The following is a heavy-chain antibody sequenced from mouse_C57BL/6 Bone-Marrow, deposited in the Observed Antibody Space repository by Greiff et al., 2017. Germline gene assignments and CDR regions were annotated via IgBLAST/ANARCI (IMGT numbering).Heavy chain of an antibody. Sequence: EVQLQQSGPELVKPGASVKISCKASGYSFTGYYMHWVKQSSEKSLEWIGEINPSTGGTSYNQKFKGKATLTVDKSSSTAYMQLKSLTSEDSAVYYCARGSWDVSDYWGQGTTLTVSS. CDR3: ARGSWDVSDY. CDR2: INPSTGGT. CDR1: GYSFTGYY. J-gene: IGHJ2*01. D-gene: IGHD4-1*01. V-gene: IGHV1-43*01.